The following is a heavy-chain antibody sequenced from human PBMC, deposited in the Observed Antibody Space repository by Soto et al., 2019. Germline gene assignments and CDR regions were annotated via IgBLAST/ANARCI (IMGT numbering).Heavy chain of an antibody. V-gene: IGHV1-8*01. CDR2: MNPNSGNT. J-gene: IGHJ6*02. CDR3: ARFHIGSSWYYYYYYGMDV. CDR1: GYTFTCYD. Sequence: AAVKVSCKASGYTFTCYDINWVRQATGQGLEWMGWMNPNSGNTGYAQKFQGRVTMTRNTSISTAYMELSSLRSEDTAAYYCARFHIGSSWYYYYYYGMDVWGQGTTVTVSS. D-gene: IGHD6-13*01.